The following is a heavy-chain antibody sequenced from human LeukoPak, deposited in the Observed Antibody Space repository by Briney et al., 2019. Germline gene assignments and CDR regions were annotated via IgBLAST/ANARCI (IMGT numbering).Heavy chain of an antibody. CDR2: FDPEDGET. CDR1: GYTPTELS. J-gene: IGHJ4*02. D-gene: IGHD2-2*01. Sequence: GASVKVSCKVSGYTPTELSMHWVRQAPGKGLEWMGGFDPEDGETIYAQKFQGRVTMTEDTSTDTAYMELRSLSSDDTAVYYCARVGAYCSSASCHDYWGQGTLVTVSS. V-gene: IGHV1-24*01. CDR3: ARVGAYCSSASCHDY.